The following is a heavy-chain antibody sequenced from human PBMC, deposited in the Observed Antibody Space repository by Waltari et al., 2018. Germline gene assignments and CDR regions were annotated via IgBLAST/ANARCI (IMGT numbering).Heavy chain of an antibody. CDR1: GYTFTDLY. CDR2: VNPNGGST. V-gene: IGHV1-46*04. CDR3: ARAGSTLIWGVAE. D-gene: IGHD2-2*01. Sequence: QVQLVQSGAEVKKPGASVKVYCKASGYTFTDLYIRWVRQAPGQGLEWMGTVNPNGGSTTYAQKLHDRVTMTRDTSTSTVYMELSSLRSEDTAVYYCARAGSTLIWGVAEWGQGTLVTVSS. J-gene: IGHJ4*02.